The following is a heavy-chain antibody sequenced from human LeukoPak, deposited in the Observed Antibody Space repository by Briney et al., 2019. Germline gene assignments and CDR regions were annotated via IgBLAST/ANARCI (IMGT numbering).Heavy chain of an antibody. V-gene: IGHV4-4*09. J-gene: IGHJ6*03. CDR1: GGSISSYY. CDR3: ARMYSSSWYDYYYYMDV. D-gene: IGHD6-13*01. CDR2: IYTSGST. Sequence: PSETLSLTCTVSGGSISSYYWSWIRQPPGKGLEWIWYIYTSGSTNYNPPLKSRVTISVDTSKNQFSLKLSSVTAADTAVYYCARMYSSSWYDYYYYMDVWGKGTTVTVSS.